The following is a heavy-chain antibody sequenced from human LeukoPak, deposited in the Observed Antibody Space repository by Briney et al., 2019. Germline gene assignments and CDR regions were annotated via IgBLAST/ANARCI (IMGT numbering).Heavy chain of an antibody. Sequence: PSETLSLTCTVSGGSISSYYWSWLRQPPGKGLEWIGYIYYSGRTNYNPSLKSGVTISVDTSKNQFSLKLSSVTAADTAVYYCARDQTQLLWFGELSWWFDPWGQGTLVTVSS. V-gene: IGHV4-59*01. D-gene: IGHD3-10*01. CDR3: ARDQTQLLWFGELSWWFDP. CDR2: IYYSGRT. CDR1: GGSISSYY. J-gene: IGHJ5*02.